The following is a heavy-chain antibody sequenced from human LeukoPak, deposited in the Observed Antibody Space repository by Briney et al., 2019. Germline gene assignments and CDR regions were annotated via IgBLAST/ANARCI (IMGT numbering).Heavy chain of an antibody. V-gene: IGHV4-61*02. Sequence: SETLSLTCTVSGGSISSGSHYWRWIRQPAGKGLEWIGRIYTSGSTNYNSSLKSRFTISVDTSKNQFSLKLSSVTAADTAVYYCARGVGSGYTDYWGQGALVTVSS. CDR3: ARGVGSGYTDY. D-gene: IGHD3-22*01. J-gene: IGHJ4*02. CDR1: GGSISSGSHY. CDR2: IYTSGST.